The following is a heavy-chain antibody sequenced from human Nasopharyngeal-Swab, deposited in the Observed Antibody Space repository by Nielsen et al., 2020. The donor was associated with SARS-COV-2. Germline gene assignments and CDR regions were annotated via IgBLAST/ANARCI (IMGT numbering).Heavy chain of an antibody. V-gene: IGHV3-23*01. D-gene: IGHD2-15*01. J-gene: IGHJ4*02. Sequence: GESLKISCAASGFTFSSYAMSWVRQAPGKGLEWVSGVSGSGGTTKYADSVKGRFTISRDNSKNKLYLQMHSLRVEDTAVYYCAKDRYCSGGACYFSGFDYWGLGTLATVSS. CDR1: GFTFSSYA. CDR2: VSGSGGTT. CDR3: AKDRYCSGGACYFSGFDY.